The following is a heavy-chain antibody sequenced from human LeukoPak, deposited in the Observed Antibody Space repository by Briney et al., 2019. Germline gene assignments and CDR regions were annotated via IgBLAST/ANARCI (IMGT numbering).Heavy chain of an antibody. D-gene: IGHD3-16*02. J-gene: IGHJ4*02. V-gene: IGHV3-33*01. CDR3: ATYDYVWGSYRPPFDY. Sequence: GGSLRLSCAASGSTFSSYGMHWVRQAPGKGLEWVAVIWYDGSNKYYADSVKGRFTISRDNSKNTLYLQMNSLRAEDTAVYYCATYDYVWGSYRPPFDYWGQGTLVTVSS. CDR2: IWYDGSNK. CDR1: GSTFSSYG.